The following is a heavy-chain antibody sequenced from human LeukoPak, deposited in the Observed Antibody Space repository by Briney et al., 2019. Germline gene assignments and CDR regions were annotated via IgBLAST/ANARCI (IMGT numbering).Heavy chain of an antibody. D-gene: IGHD6-19*01. V-gene: IGHV3-21*01. CDR1: GFVFSDYG. CDR3: ARDLNTGYSSGWYIDY. CDR2: ISSSSTYI. J-gene: IGHJ4*02. Sequence: PGGSLRLSCAASGFVFSDYGMHWVRQAPGKGLEWVSSISSSSTYIYYADSVKGRFTISRDNAKNSLYLQMNSLRAEDTAVYYCARDLNTGYSSGWYIDYWGQGTLVTVSS.